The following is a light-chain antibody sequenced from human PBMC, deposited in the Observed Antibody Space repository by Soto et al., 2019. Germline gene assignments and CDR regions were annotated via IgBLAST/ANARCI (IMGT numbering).Light chain of an antibody. V-gene: IGKV1-5*01. J-gene: IGKJ1*01. CDR1: QCISSW. Sequence: DIQMTQSPSTLSASVGDRVTITCRASQCISSWLAWYQQKPGKAPKLLIYDASSLESGVPSRFSGSGSGTEFTLTISSLQPDDFATYYCQLYNSYPWTFGQGTKVEIK. CDR2: DAS. CDR3: QLYNSYPWT.